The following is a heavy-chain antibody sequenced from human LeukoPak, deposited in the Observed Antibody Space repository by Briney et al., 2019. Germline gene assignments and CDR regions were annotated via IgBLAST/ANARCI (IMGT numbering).Heavy chain of an antibody. J-gene: IGHJ4*02. CDR2: IYYSGST. D-gene: IGHD3-9*01. CDR1: GGSINSGDYY. V-gene: IGHV4-30-4*01. Sequence: SETLSLTCTVSGGSINSGDYYWSWIRQPPGKGLEWIGFIYYSGSTYNNPSLKSRVTISVDTSKNQLSLRLSSVTAADTAMYYCARVVTDWAIHNWGQGTLVTVSS. CDR3: ARVVTDWAIHN.